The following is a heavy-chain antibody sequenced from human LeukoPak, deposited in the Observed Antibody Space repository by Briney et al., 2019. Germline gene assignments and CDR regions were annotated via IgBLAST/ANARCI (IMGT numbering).Heavy chain of an antibody. J-gene: IGHJ4*02. Sequence: SETLSLTCTVSGGSISSSSYYWGWIRQPPGKGLEWIGSIYYSGSTYYNPSLKSRVTISVDTSKNQFSLKLSSVTAADTAVYYCARLAEPQLDSWWPGYWGQGTLVTVSS. CDR2: IYYSGST. CDR1: GGSISSSSYY. V-gene: IGHV4-39*01. D-gene: IGHD2-8*02. CDR3: ARLAEPQLDSWWPGY.